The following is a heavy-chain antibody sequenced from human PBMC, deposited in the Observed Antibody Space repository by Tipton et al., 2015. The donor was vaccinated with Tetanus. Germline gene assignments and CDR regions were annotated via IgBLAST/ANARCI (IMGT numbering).Heavy chain of an antibody. D-gene: IGHD3-16*01. CDR3: ARALKQGANWFDP. V-gene: IGHV4-4*07. CDR2: IYSSGTT. J-gene: IGHJ5*02. Sequence: TLSLTCTVSGVSMIDSYWNWIRQPAGKGLEWIGRIYSSGTTNYDPSLRGRVTMSIDTSKNCFSLKLDSVTAADTAIYYCARALKQGANWFDPWGQGTLVTVSS. CDR1: GVSMIDSY.